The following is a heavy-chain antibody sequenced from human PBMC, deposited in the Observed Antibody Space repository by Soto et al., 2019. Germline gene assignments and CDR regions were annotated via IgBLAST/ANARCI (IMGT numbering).Heavy chain of an antibody. Sequence: GGSLRLSCAASGFTFSSYAMSWVRQAPGKGLEWVSAISGSGGSTYYADSVKGRFTISRDNSKNTLYLQMNSLRAEDTAVYYCAKLTLLVVPAAAPDAFDIWGQGTMVTVSS. CDR3: AKLTLLVVPAAAPDAFDI. CDR2: ISGSGGST. CDR1: GFTFSSYA. D-gene: IGHD2-2*01. V-gene: IGHV3-23*01. J-gene: IGHJ3*02.